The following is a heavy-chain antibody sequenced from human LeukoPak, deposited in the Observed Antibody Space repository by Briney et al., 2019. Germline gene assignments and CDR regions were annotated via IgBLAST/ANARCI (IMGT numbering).Heavy chain of an antibody. CDR1: GFTFNNYA. J-gene: IGHJ5*02. Sequence: GGSLRLSCAASGFTFNNYARTWVRQAPGKGREGGSVISGSAGGSYYADSVKGRFTISRDNSKNTLYLQMNSLRAEDTAVYYCAKDSVTRIGPWGQGTLVTVSS. CDR2: ISGSAGGS. CDR3: AKDSVTRIGP. D-gene: IGHD3-22*01. V-gene: IGHV3-23*01.